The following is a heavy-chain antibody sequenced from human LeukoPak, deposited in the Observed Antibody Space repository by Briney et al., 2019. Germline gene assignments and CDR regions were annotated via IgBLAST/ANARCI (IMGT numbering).Heavy chain of an antibody. Sequence: GGSLRLSCAASGFTFSSYSMNWVRQAPGKGLEWVSYISSSSSTIYYADSVKGRFTISRDNAKNSLYLQMNSLRDEDTAVYYCAISYSSSWYGDAFDIWGQGTMVTVSS. CDR3: AISYSSSWYGDAFDI. V-gene: IGHV3-48*02. CDR2: ISSSSSTI. CDR1: GFTFSSYS. D-gene: IGHD6-13*01. J-gene: IGHJ3*02.